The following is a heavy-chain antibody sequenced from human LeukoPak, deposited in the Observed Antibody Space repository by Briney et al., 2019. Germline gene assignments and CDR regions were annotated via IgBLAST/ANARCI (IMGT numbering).Heavy chain of an antibody. D-gene: IGHD1-26*01. CDR2: INTNTGNP. CDR3: ARGSWELGEWGLSVFDY. V-gene: IGHV7-4-1*02. J-gene: IGHJ4*02. CDR1: GYTFTSYA. Sequence: ASVTVSCKASGYTFTSYAMNWVRQAPGQGLEWMGWINTNTGNPTYAQGFTGQFVFSLDTSVSTAYLQISSLKAEDTAVYYCARGSWELGEWGLSVFDYWGQGTLVTVSS.